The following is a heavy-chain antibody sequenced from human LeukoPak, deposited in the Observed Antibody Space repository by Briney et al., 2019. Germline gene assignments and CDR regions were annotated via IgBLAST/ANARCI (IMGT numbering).Heavy chain of an antibody. Sequence: SETLSLTCAVSGGSISSGGYSWSWIRQPPGKGLEWIGYIYHSGSTYYNPSLKSRVTISVDRSKNQFSLKLSSVTAADTAVYYCARDLYYGSGGYYYYYYGMDVWGKGTTVTVSS. CDR3: ARDLYYGSGGYYYYYYGMDV. V-gene: IGHV4-30-2*01. D-gene: IGHD3-10*01. J-gene: IGHJ6*04. CDR2: IYHSGST. CDR1: GGSISSGGYS.